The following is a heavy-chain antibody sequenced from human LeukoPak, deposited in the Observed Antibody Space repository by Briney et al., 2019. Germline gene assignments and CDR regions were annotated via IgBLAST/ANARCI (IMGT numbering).Heavy chain of an antibody. J-gene: IGHJ4*02. CDR3: AKDRAGFCGSASCLGTY. CDR1: GFIFSTHG. Sequence: GGSLRLSCAASGFIFSTHGMHWVRQAPGKGLEWVAFIRYDGTNKYYADSVKGRFTISRDNSKNTLYLQMNSPRAEDTALYYCAKDRAGFCGSASCLGTYWGQGTLVTVSS. V-gene: IGHV3-30*02. D-gene: IGHD2-2*01. CDR2: IRYDGTNK.